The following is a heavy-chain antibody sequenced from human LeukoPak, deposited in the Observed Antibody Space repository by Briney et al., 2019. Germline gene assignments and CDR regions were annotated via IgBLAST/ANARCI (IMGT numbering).Heavy chain of an antibody. CDR3: ATSHQYMYYFDY. V-gene: IGHV1-24*01. Sequence: ASVKVSCKVSGYTLTELSMHWVRQAPGKGLEWMGGFDPEDGETIYAQKFQGRVTMTEDTSTDTAYMELSSLRSEDTAVYYCATSHQYMYYFDYWGQGTLVTVSS. J-gene: IGHJ4*02. CDR2: FDPEDGET. D-gene: IGHD1-1*01. CDR1: GYTLTELS.